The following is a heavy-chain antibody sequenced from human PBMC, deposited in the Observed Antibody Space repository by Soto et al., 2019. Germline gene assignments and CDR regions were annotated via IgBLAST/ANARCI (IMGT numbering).Heavy chain of an antibody. V-gene: IGHV3-48*03. D-gene: IGHD3-22*01. Sequence: PVGSLRLSCAASGFTFSSYEMNWVRQAPGKGLEWVSYISSSGSTIYYADSVKGRFTISRDNAKNSLYLQMNSLRAEDTAVYYCARVRHYDSSGYYYVTRAAFDIWGQGTMVTVS. CDR1: GFTFSSYE. J-gene: IGHJ3*02. CDR2: ISSSGSTI. CDR3: ARVRHYDSSGYYYVTRAAFDI.